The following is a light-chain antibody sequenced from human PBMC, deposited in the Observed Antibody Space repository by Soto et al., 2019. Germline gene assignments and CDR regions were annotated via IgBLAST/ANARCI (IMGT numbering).Light chain of an antibody. V-gene: IGLV1-44*01. CDR2: NNN. CDR3: AAWDDSLNGVV. J-gene: IGLJ3*02. CDR1: SSNIGSTT. Sequence: QSVLTQPPSASGTPGQRVTIACSGSSSNIGSTTVKWYQQLPGTAPKLLIYNNNQRPSVVPDRFSGSKSGTSASLAISGLQSEDEADYYCAAWDDSLNGVVFGGGTQLTVL.